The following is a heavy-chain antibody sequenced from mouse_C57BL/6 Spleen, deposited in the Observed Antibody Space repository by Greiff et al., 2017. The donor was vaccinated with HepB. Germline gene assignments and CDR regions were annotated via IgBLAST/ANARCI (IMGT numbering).Heavy chain of an antibody. Sequence: EVQVVESGGGLVKPGGSLKLSCAASGFTFSSYAMSWVRQTPEKRLEWVATISDGGSYTYYPDNVKGRFTISRDNAKNNLYLQMSHLKSEDTAMYYCARDYRGAWFAYWGQGTLVTVSA. J-gene: IGHJ3*01. V-gene: IGHV5-4*01. CDR3: ARDYRGAWFAY. CDR1: GFTFSSYA. CDR2: ISDGGSYT.